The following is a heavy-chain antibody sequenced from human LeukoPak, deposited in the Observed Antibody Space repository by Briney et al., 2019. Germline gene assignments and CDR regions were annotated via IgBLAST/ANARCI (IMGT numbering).Heavy chain of an antibody. V-gene: IGHV4-4*09. Sequence: SETLSLTCTVSGGSISSYYWSWIRQPPGKGLEWIGYIYTSGSTNYNPSLKSRVTISVDTSKNQFSLKLSSVTAADTAVYYCARLGARAGSHFDYWGQGTLVTVSS. D-gene: IGHD6-19*01. J-gene: IGHJ4*02. CDR1: GGSISSYY. CDR3: ARLGARAGSHFDY. CDR2: IYTSGST.